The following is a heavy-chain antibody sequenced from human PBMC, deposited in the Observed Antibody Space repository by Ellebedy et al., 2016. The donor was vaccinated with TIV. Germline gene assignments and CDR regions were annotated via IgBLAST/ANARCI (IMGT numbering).Heavy chain of an antibody. CDR2: IYTSGST. J-gene: IGHJ4*02. D-gene: IGHD6-19*01. Sequence: MPSETLSLTCTVSDGSISSYYWSWIRQPAGMGLEWIGCIYTSGSTNYNRSLQSRVTMSVDTSKNQFSLKLSSVTAADTAVYYCAGGYSSGWTDYWGQGTLVTVSS. CDR3: AGGYSSGWTDY. V-gene: IGHV4-4*07. CDR1: DGSISSYY.